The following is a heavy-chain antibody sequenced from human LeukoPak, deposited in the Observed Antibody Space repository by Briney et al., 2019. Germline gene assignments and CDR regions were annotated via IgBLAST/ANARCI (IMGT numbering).Heavy chain of an antibody. CDR3: ARFYQEQLVVGGFDY. V-gene: IGHV5-51*01. CDR2: IYPGDSDT. D-gene: IGHD6-6*01. J-gene: IGHJ4*02. Sequence: GASLKISCKGSGSRFTSYWIGWVRRMPGKGLEWMGIIYPGDSDTRFSPSFQGQVTISADKSISTPYLQWSSLKASDTAMYYCARFYQEQLVVGGFDYWGQGTLVTVSS. CDR1: GSRFTSYW.